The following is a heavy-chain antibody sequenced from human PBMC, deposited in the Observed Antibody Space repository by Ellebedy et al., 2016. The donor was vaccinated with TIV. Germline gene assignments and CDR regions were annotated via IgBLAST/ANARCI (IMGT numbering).Heavy chain of an antibody. Sequence: PGGSLRLSCAASGFIVNKYWMSWVRQAPGKGLEWVSIISANGGNTYYADSVKGRFTISRDNSKNTLFLQMSSLRAEDTAVYFCARRSTDFAFDSWGQGTLVTVSS. CDR3: ARRSTDFAFDS. V-gene: IGHV3-23*01. D-gene: IGHD3/OR15-3a*01. J-gene: IGHJ4*02. CDR2: ISANGGNT. CDR1: GFIVNKYW.